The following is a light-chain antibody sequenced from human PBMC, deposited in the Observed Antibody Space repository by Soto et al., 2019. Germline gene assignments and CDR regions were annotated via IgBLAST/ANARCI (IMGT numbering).Light chain of an antibody. CDR1: QNIGAW. V-gene: IGKV1-5*03. Sequence: DIQMTQSPSTLSASVADRVTITCRASQNIGAWLAWYQQKPGQGPKLLIYRASNLESGVPSRFSGSGSGTQFTLAISSLQPDDFATYYCQQYNSYSHVYTFGPGTRLEIK. CDR3: QQYNSYSHVYT. CDR2: RAS. J-gene: IGKJ2*01.